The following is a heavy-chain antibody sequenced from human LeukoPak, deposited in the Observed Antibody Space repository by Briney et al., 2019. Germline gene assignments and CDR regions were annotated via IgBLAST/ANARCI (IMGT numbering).Heavy chain of an antibody. Sequence: GGSLRLSCAASGFTFSSYGMHWVRQAPGKGLEWVAFIRYDGSNKYYADSVKGRFTISRDNSKNTLYLQMNSQRAEDTAVYYCAKDYYGSGSYLDFDYWGQGTLVTVSS. V-gene: IGHV3-30*02. CDR2: IRYDGSNK. D-gene: IGHD3-10*01. J-gene: IGHJ4*02. CDR1: GFTFSSYG. CDR3: AKDYYGSGSYLDFDY.